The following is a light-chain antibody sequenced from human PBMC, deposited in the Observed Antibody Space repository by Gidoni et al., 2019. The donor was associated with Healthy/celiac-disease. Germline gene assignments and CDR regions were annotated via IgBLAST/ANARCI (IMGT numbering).Light chain of an antibody. CDR2: GNS. Sequence: QSVLTQPPSVSGAPGQRVTISCTGSSSNIGAGYDVHWYQQLPGTAPKLLIYGNSNRPSGVPDRFSGSKSGTSASLAITGLQAEDEADYYCQSSDSSPLFGGGTKLTVL. J-gene: IGLJ3*02. V-gene: IGLV1-40*01. CDR3: QSSDSSPL. CDR1: SSNIGAGYD.